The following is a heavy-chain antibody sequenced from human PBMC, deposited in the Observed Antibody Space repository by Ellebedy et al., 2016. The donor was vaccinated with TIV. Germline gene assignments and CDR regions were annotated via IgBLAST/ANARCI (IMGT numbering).Heavy chain of an antibody. CDR1: GFTFSSYA. CDR2: ISGSGDTT. V-gene: IGHV3-23*01. CDR3: ARDSDVTALHWYFDL. J-gene: IGHJ2*01. Sequence: GGSLRLXCAASGFTFSSYAMSWVRQAPGKGLEWVSAISGSGDTTYYADSVKGRFTISRDNSKTTLYLQMNSLRAEDTAVYYCARDSDVTALHWYFDLWGRGTLVTVSS. D-gene: IGHD2-21*02.